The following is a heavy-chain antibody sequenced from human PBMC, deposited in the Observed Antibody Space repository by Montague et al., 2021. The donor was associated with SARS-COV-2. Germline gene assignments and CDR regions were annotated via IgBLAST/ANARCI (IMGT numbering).Heavy chain of an antibody. CDR3: ARLGDGIVPSPILGLGPYYSFYYMDV. CDR1: GGSFSRYY. J-gene: IGHJ6*03. CDR2: ISQSGNT. D-gene: IGHD2-2*02. Sequence: SETLSLTCAVSGGSFSRYYWRWIRQPPGKGLEWIGEISQSGNTKYNPSLQSRVSISLDTSRNQSSLKVSSVTAADTAIYYCARLGDGIVPSPILGLGPYYSFYYMDVWGKGTTVTVSS. V-gene: IGHV4-34*01.